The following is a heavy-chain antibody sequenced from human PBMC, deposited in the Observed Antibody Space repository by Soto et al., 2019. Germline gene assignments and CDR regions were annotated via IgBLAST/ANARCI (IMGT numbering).Heavy chain of an antibody. V-gene: IGHV3-74*01. CDR1: GFTFSSYW. Sequence: EVQLVESGGGLVQPGGSLRLSCAASGFTFSSYWMHWVRQAPGKGLVWVSRINSDGSSTSYADSVKVRFTISRDNAKNTLSLQMNSLGAEYTAVYYCARTPGKLAPHFDYWGQGTLVTVSS. CDR2: INSDGSST. J-gene: IGHJ4*02. CDR3: ARTPGKLAPHFDY. D-gene: IGHD1-7*01.